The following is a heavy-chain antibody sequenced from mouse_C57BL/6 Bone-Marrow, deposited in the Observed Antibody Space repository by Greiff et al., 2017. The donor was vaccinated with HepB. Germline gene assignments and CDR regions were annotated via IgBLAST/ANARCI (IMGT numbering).Heavy chain of an antibody. CDR1: GFTFTDYY. J-gene: IGHJ1*03. CDR2: IRNKANGYTT. CDR3: ARYIAFFDV. V-gene: IGHV7-3*01. Sequence: EVKLMESGGGLVQPGGSLSLSCAASGFTFTDYYMSWVRQPPGKALEWLGFIRNKANGYTTEYSASVKGRFTRSRDNSQSILYLQMIALRAEDSATYYCARYIAFFDVWGTGTTVTVSS. D-gene: IGHD6-1*01.